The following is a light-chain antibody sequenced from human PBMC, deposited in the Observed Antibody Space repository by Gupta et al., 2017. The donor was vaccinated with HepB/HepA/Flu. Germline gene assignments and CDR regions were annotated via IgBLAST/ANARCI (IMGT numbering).Light chain of an antibody. Sequence: DIVMTQSPLSLPVTPGEQASISCRSSQSLLHSNGYNYLHWYLQKPGQSPQLLIYWGSNRASGVPDRFSGSGSGTDFTLKISRVEAEDVGVYYCMQAIQTPRTFGQGTRLEIK. J-gene: IGKJ5*01. CDR1: QSLLHSNGYNY. CDR2: WGS. CDR3: MQAIQTPRT. V-gene: IGKV2-28*01.